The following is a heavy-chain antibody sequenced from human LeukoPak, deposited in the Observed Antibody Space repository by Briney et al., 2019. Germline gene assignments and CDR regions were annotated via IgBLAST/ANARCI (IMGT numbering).Heavy chain of an antibody. V-gene: IGHV4-38-2*02. CDR2: IYHSGST. J-gene: IGHJ2*01. CDR3: ARRSPYYGGNDWYFDL. D-gene: IGHD4-23*01. CDR1: GYSISSGYY. Sequence: SETLSLTCTVSGYSISSGYYWGWIRQPPGKGLEWIGSIYHSGSTYYNPSLKSRVTISVDTSKNQFSLKLSSVTAADTAVYYCARRSPYYGGNDWYFDLWGRGTLVTVSS.